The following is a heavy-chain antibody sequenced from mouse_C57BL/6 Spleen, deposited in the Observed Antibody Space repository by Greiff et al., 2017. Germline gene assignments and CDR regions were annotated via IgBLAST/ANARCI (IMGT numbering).Heavy chain of an antibody. CDR3: ARGRWSSAMDY. Sequence: EVKLMESGAELVKPGASVKLSCTASGFNIKDYYMHWVKQRTEQGLEWIGRIDPEDGETKYAPKFPGKATITADTSSKTAYLQLSSLTSEDTAVYYCARGRWSSAMDYWGQGTSVTVSS. CDR1: GFNIKDYY. CDR2: IDPEDGET. J-gene: IGHJ4*01. V-gene: IGHV14-2*01. D-gene: IGHD2-3*01.